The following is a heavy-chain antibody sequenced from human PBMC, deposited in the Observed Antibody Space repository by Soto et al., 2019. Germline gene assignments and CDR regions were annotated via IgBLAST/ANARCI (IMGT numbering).Heavy chain of an antibody. CDR3: ERRGKLSGRDAFDV. D-gene: IGHD5-12*01. CDR2: VYVSDSET. CDR1: GYYSTSYW. V-gene: IGHV5-51*01. J-gene: IGHJ3*01. Sequence: GESLKISCRGSGYYSTSYWIAWVRQMSGKGLEWLGSVYVSDSETKYSPSFQGQVTISADKSTNTAYLHWSSLKTSDTAMYYCERRGKLSGRDAFDVWGEGTMVTVSS.